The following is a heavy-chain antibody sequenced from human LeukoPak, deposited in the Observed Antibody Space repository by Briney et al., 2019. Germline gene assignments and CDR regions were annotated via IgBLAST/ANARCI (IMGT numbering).Heavy chain of an antibody. CDR1: GYTFTSYD. Sequence: SVKVSCKASGYTFTSYDINWVRQATGQGLEWMGRIIPILGIANYAQKFQGRVTITAGKSTSTAYMELSSLRSEDTAVYYCARVSATVTTPFDYWGQGTLVTVSS. CDR3: ARVSATVTTPFDY. V-gene: IGHV1-69*04. J-gene: IGHJ4*02. D-gene: IGHD4-11*01. CDR2: IIPILGIA.